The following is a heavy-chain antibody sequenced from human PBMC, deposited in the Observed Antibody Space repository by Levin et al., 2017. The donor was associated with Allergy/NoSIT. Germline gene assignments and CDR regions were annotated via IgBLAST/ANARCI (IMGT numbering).Heavy chain of an antibody. CDR1: GGSISSSSYY. V-gene: IGHV4-39*07. CDR2: IYYTGST. J-gene: IGHJ4*02. D-gene: IGHD1-1*01. CDR3: ARDLRYNWNDFPFDY. Sequence: RSQTLSLTCTVSGGSISSSSYYWGWIRQPPGKGLEWIGSIYYTGSTYYNPSLKSRVTMSVDTSKNQFSLKLSSVTAADTAVYYCARDLRYNWNDFPFDYWGQGTLVTVSS.